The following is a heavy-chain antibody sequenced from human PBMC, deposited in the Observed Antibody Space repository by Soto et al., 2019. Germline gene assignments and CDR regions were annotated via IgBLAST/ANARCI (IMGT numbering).Heavy chain of an antibody. CDR1: GFTFSSYW. D-gene: IGHD3-22*01. CDR2: IKQDGSEK. CDR3: AREGTGYSYYDSSGPDAFDI. J-gene: IGHJ3*02. V-gene: IGHV3-7*05. Sequence: SLRLSCAASGFTFSSYWMSWVLQVPGKGLEWVANIKQDGSEKYYVDSVKGRFTISRDNAKNSLYLQMNSLRAEDTAVYYCAREGTGYSYYDSSGPDAFDIWGQGTMVTVPS.